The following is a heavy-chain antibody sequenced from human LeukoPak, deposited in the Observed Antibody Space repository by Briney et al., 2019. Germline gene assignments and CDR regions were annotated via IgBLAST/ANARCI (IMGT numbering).Heavy chain of an antibody. J-gene: IGHJ4*02. D-gene: IGHD3-10*01. V-gene: IGHV3-23*01. CDR2: VSFSASGT. CDR1: GFTFSSYW. CDR3: AKGLYYTSGSFGDY. Sequence: PGGSLRLSCAASGFTFSSYWMSWVRQAPGKGLEWVSGVSFSASGTYYADSVKGRFTISRDNSKNTLYLQMNSLRAEDTAIYYCAKGLYYTSGSFGDYWGQGTLVTVSS.